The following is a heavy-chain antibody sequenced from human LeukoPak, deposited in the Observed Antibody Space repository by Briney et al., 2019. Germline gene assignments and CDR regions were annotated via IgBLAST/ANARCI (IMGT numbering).Heavy chain of an antibody. Sequence: GGSLRLSCSASGFTFSSYCMHWVRQAPGKGLVYVSAISNNGGRTNYADSVKGRFTISRDNSKNTVYLQMSSLRGEDTAVYYCVKRRRQGVCAYDFWGEGALFTVSS. V-gene: IGHV3-64D*09. D-gene: IGHD5/OR15-5a*01. CDR1: GFTFSSYC. J-gene: IGHJ4*02. CDR3: VKRRRQGVCAYDF. CDR2: ISNNGGRT.